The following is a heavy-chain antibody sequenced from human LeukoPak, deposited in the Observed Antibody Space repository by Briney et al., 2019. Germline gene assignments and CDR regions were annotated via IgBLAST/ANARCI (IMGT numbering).Heavy chain of an antibody. Sequence: GASVKVSCKASGYTSTGYYMHWVRQAPGQGLEWMGWINPNSGGTNYAQKFQGRVTMTRDTSISTAYMELSRLRSDDTAVYYCARETPTYYYDSSGYFDYWGQGTLVTVSS. V-gene: IGHV1-2*02. CDR3: ARETPTYYYDSSGYFDY. CDR1: GYTSTGYY. J-gene: IGHJ4*02. D-gene: IGHD3-22*01. CDR2: INPNSGGT.